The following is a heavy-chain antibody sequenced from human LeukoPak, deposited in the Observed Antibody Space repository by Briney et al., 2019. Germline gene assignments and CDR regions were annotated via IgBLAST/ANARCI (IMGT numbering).Heavy chain of an antibody. V-gene: IGHV3-9*01. D-gene: IGHD5-12*01. Sequence: GGSLRLSCAASGFTFDDYAMHWVRQAPGKGLEWVSGISWNSGSIGYADSVKGRFTISRDNAKNSLYLQMNSLRAEDTALYYCAKAVSGYSGYGIDYWGQGTLVTVSS. CDR2: ISWNSGSI. CDR3: AKAVSGYSGYGIDY. CDR1: GFTFDDYA. J-gene: IGHJ4*02.